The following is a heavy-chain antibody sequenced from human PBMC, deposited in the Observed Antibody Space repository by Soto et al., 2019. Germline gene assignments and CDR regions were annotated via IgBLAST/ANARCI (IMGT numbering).Heavy chain of an antibody. D-gene: IGHD3-22*01. V-gene: IGHV1-69*01. Sequence: LVKGYCKAAGDSFSRYAIGWVRQAHGQGLEGMGGIIPLFGTANYAQKFQCRVTITAEESTSTAYMELSSLRSEDTAVYSCARGEYHYDSSGSHDAFDIWGKVPRVT. CDR1: GDSFSRYA. CDR2: IIPLFGTA. CDR3: ARGEYHYDSSGSHDAFDI. J-gene: IGHJ3*02.